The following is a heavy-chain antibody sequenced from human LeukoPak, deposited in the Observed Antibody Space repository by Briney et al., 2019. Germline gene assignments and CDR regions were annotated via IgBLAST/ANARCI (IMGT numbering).Heavy chain of an antibody. CDR2: IDEGGSNA. CDR1: GFTFRNHW. V-gene: IGHV3-74*03. Sequence: GGSLRLSCAASGFTFRNHWMHWVRQAPGKGLVWVSRIDEGGSNAMYADSVKGRFSISRDSAKNTVNLQMNRLRAEDTGVYYCIRDEALWRLDYWGQGTLVTVSS. J-gene: IGHJ4*02. CDR3: IRDEALWRLDY. D-gene: IGHD2-21*01.